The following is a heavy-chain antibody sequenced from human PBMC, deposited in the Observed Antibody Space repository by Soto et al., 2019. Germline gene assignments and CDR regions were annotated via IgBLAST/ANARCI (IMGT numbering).Heavy chain of an antibody. CDR3: ARRGEEGLLYYFGY. CDR1: GFTFSSYG. Sequence: GGSLRLSCAASGFTFSSYGMHWVRQAPGKGLEWVAVISYDGSKDSYGDSVKGRFTISRDKSKNTLYLQMNSLRVEDTAVYYCARRGEEGLLYYFGYWGQGTLVTVSS. V-gene: IGHV3-30*03. CDR2: ISYDGSKD. J-gene: IGHJ4*02. D-gene: IGHD5-12*01.